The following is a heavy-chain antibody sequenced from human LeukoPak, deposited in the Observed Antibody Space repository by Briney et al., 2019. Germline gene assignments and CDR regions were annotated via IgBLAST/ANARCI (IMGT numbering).Heavy chain of an antibody. CDR3: AGETGNSDAFDI. V-gene: IGHV4-39*02. Sequence: SGTLSLTCTVSGGSISSSSYYWGWIRQPPGKGLEWIGSIYYSGSTYYNPSLKSRVTISVDTSKNQFSLKLSSVTPDDTAVYYCAGETGNSDAFDIWGQGTMVTVSS. CDR2: IYYSGST. J-gene: IGHJ3*02. D-gene: IGHD7-27*01. CDR1: GGSISSSSYY.